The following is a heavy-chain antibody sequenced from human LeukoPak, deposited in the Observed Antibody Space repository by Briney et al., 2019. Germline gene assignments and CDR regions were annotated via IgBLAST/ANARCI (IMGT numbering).Heavy chain of an antibody. CDR1: GFIFNNFA. CDR3: AREGVAQNHFDY. J-gene: IGHJ4*02. V-gene: IGHV3-53*01. Sequence: GGSLRLSCAASGFIFNNFAMSWVRQAPGKGLEWVSVIYSGGSTYYADSVKGRFTISRDNSKNTLYLQMNSLRAEDTAVYYCAREGVAQNHFDYWGQGTLVTVSS. CDR2: IYSGGST. D-gene: IGHD3-3*01.